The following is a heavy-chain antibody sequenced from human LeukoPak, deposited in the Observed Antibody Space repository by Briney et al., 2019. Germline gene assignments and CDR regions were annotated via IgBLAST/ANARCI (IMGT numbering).Heavy chain of an antibody. J-gene: IGHJ2*01. CDR2: IYYTGST. V-gene: IGHV4-59*01. CDR1: GGSISSYY. D-gene: IGHD4-11*01. Sequence: SSETLSLTCTVSGGSISSYYWTWIRQPPGKGLEWIGYIYYTGSTDYNPSPKSRVTMSLDTSKNQFSLKLSSATAADTAVYYCARGLHHWYFDLWGRGTLVTVSS. CDR3: ARGLHHWYFDL.